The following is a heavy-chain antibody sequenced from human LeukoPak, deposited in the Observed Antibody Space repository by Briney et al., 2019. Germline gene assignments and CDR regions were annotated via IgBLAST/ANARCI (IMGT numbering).Heavy chain of an antibody. CDR2: FDPEDGET. Sequence: ASVKVSCKVSGYTLTELSMHWVRQAPGKGLEWMGGFDPEDGETIYAQKFQGRVTMTEDTSTDTAYMELSSLRSEDTAVYYCATASGSYNYHFDYWGQGPWSPSPQ. V-gene: IGHV1-24*01. CDR1: GYTLTELS. CDR3: ATASGSYNYHFDY. D-gene: IGHD1-26*01. J-gene: IGHJ4*02.